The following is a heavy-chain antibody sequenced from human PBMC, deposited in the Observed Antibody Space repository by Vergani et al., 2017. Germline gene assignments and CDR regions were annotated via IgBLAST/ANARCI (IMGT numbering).Heavy chain of an antibody. Sequence: QVQLQESGPGLVKPSETLSLTCTVSGGSISSYYWSWIRQPPGKGLEWIGYIYYSGSTNYNPSLKSRVTISVDTSKNQFSLKLSSVTAADTAVYYCACSHRSAFDIWGQGTMVTVSS. J-gene: IGHJ3*02. CDR2: IYYSGST. D-gene: IGHD1-14*01. CDR1: GGSISSYY. CDR3: ACSHRSAFDI. V-gene: IGHV4-59*01.